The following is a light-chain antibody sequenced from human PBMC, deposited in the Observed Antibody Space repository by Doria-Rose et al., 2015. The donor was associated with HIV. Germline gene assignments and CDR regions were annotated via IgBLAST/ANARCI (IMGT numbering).Light chain of an antibody. CDR3: QQYYDTPS. V-gene: IGKV4-1*01. CDR2: WAS. CDR1: QSLLYTSKNY. Sequence: EIVMTQSPESLGMSLGVRATLNCKSNQSLLYTSKNYLAWYQRKPGQPPKLLIYWASTRQSGVPARFSGSGSGTDFTLTISSLEAEDVAVYYCQQYYDTPSFGPGTTVDIK. J-gene: IGKJ3*01.